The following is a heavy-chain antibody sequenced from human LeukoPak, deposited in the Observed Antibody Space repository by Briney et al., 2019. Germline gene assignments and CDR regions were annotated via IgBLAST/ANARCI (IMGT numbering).Heavy chain of an antibody. CDR2: IYHSGST. Sequence: PSETLSLTCAVSGYSISSGYYWGWIRQPPVQGLEWIGNIYHSGSTYKNPSLKSRVTISLDTSKNQFSLKLRSVTAADTAMYYCARLSGAPVRHPTYHFDYWGQGTLVTVSS. D-gene: IGHD1-26*01. CDR3: ARLSGAPVRHPTYHFDY. J-gene: IGHJ4*02. V-gene: IGHV4-38-2*01. CDR1: GYSISSGYY.